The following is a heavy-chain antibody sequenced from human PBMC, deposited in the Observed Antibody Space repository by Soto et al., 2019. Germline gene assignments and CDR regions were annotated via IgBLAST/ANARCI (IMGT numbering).Heavy chain of an antibody. CDR3: AGPIRHDAFDI. Sequence: QLQLQESGPGLVKPSETLSLTCTVSGGSISSSSYYWGWIRQPPGKGLEWIGSIYYSGSTYYNPSLKSRVTISVDTSKNQFSLKLSSVTAADTAVYYCAGPIRHDAFDIWGQETMVTVSS. CDR1: GGSISSSSYY. CDR2: IYYSGST. D-gene: IGHD3-3*02. J-gene: IGHJ3*02. V-gene: IGHV4-39*01.